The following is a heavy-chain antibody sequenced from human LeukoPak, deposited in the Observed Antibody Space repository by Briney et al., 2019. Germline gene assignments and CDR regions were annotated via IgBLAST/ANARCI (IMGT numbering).Heavy chain of an antibody. J-gene: IGHJ3*02. CDR3: ARVGLISEASDAFDI. Sequence: PSQTLSLTCTVSGGSISSGDYYWSWIRQPPGKGLEWIGYIYYSGSTYYNPSLKSRVTISVYTSKNQFSLKLSSVTAADTAVYYCARVGLISEASDAFDIWGQGTMVTVSS. D-gene: IGHD2-8*01. CDR2: IYYSGST. V-gene: IGHV4-30-4*01. CDR1: GGSISSGDYY.